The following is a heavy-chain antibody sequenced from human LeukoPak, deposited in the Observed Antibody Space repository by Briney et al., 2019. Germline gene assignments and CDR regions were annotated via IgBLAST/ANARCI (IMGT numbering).Heavy chain of an antibody. D-gene: IGHD4-17*01. CDR3: AREPPTTVTTDSFDY. CDR1: GYSVKSDYH. CDR2: IYHSGST. V-gene: IGHV4-38-2*02. J-gene: IGHJ4*02. Sequence: PSETLSLTCTVSGYSVKSDYHWAWIRPPPGKGLEWIGTIYHSGSTYYNPSLKSRVTISIDTSKNQFSLKLTSVTAADTAVYYCAREPPTTVTTDSFDYGGRGTRVTVSS.